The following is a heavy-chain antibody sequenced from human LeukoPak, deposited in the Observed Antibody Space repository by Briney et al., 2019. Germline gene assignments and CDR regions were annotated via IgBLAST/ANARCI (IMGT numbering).Heavy chain of an antibody. D-gene: IGHD6-13*01. CDR3: ARVGVAAAGGYWYFDL. J-gene: IGHJ2*01. CDR2: ISSSSSYI. V-gene: IGHV3-21*01. CDR1: GFTFSRYS. Sequence: GGSLRLSCAASGFTFSRYSMNWVRQAPGKGLEWVSSISSSSSYIYYADSVKGRFTISRDSAKNSLYLQMNSLRAEDTAVYYCARVGVAAAGGYWYFDLWGRGTLVTVSS.